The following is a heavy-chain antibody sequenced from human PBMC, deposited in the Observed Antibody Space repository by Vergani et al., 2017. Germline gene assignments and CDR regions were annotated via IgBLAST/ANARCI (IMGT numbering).Heavy chain of an antibody. D-gene: IGHD2-2*01. Sequence: QVQLQESGPGLVKPSETLSLTCTVSGGSLSSYYWSWIRQPAGKGLEWIGRIYTSGSTNYNPSLKSRVTMSVDTSKNQFSLKLSSVTAADTAVYYCATRVRAAAISGARGDYYYGMDVWGQGTTVTVSS. CDR3: ATRVRAAAISGARGDYYYGMDV. CDR1: GGSLSSYY. V-gene: IGHV4-4*07. J-gene: IGHJ6*02. CDR2: IYTSGST.